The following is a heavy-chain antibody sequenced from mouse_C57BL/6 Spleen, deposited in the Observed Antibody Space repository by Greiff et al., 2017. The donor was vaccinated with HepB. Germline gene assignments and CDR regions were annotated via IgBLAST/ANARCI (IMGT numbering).Heavy chain of an antibody. V-gene: IGHV1-7*01. CDR1: GYTFTSYG. Sequence: QVQLQQSGAELAKPGASVKLSCKASGYTFTSYGMHWVKQRPGQGLEWIGYINPSSGYTKYNQKFKDKATLTADKSSSTAYMQLSSLTYEDSAVYYCPCGNYDGYFDVWGTGTTVTVSS. D-gene: IGHD2-1*01. J-gene: IGHJ1*03. CDR2: INPSSGYT. CDR3: PCGNYDGYFDV.